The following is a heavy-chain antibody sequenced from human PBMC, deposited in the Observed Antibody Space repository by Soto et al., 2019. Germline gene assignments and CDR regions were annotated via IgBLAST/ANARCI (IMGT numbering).Heavy chain of an antibody. CDR1: GYPFTTYW. CDR3: SRVHGSKTAFDH. J-gene: IGHJ4*02. Sequence: VESLKISCQVSGYPFTTYWIGWGGQMPGKGLEWMGKIFPPDSDTRYSPSFQGQVTMSVDKSTSTAYLQWSSLKASDTAMYYCSRVHGSKTAFDHWGQGTLVTVSS. D-gene: IGHD3-10*01. CDR2: IFPPDSDT. V-gene: IGHV5-51*01.